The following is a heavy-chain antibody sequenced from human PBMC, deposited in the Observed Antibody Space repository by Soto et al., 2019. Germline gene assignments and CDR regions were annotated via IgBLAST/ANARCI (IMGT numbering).Heavy chain of an antibody. CDR1: WFSLTTSVVV. D-gene: IGHD2-15*01. CDR2: IYWDDDD. V-gene: IGHV2-5*05. CDR3: AHRQRTGVVGAPFDL. Sequence: GSGPTLVNPTQTLTLTCTLSWFSLTTSVVVVGLILQPPGNALEWLALIYWDDDDRFGASVNSMLSITRYTAENQVVMTMTDMSPVDTXIXYRAHRQRTGVVGAPFDLWGQGSQVTVSS. J-gene: IGHJ4*02.